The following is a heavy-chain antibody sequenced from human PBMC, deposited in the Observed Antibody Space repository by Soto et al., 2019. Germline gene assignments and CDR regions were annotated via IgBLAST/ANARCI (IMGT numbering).Heavy chain of an antibody. J-gene: IGHJ4*02. Sequence: GASVKVSCKASGHTFTSYDINWVRQATGQGLEWMGWMNPNSGNTGYAQKFQGRVTMTTDTSTSTAYMELRSLRSDDTAVYYCARVGFWSGSWSWGQGTLVTVSS. CDR2: MNPNSGNT. CDR1: GHTFTSYD. CDR3: ARVGFWSGSWS. V-gene: IGHV1-8*01. D-gene: IGHD3-3*01.